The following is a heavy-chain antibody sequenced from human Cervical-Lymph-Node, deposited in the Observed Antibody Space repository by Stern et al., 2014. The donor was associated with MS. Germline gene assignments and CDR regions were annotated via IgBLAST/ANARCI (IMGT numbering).Heavy chain of an antibody. D-gene: IGHD4-17*01. V-gene: IGHV3-21*01. CDR1: GFTFSHYS. CDR3: ARARVGDYARSPHLDS. CDR2: ISNESTHT. Sequence: EVQLEESGGGLVKPGESLRLSCDASGFTFSHYSINWVRQAPGKGLEWNSSISNESTHTYHAASVEARFTISRDSAKDSVSLHMVSLRAEDTAVYYCARARVGDYARSPHLDSWGQGTLVTVAS. J-gene: IGHJ4*02.